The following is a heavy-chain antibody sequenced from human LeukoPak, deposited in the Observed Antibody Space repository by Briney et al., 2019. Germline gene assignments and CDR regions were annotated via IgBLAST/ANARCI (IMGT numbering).Heavy chain of an antibody. CDR1: GGTFSSYA. Sequence: ACVKGSCKASGGTFSSYAISWVRQGPGQGVEWMGRIISILGVGNYAEKFQGRVTITADKSTRTAYMELSSLRYEDTAVYYCARAMDGHSGYDPNAFDIWGQGTMVTVSS. CDR3: ARAMDGHSGYDPNAFDI. V-gene: IGHV1-69*04. D-gene: IGHD5-12*01. CDR2: IISILGVG. J-gene: IGHJ3*02.